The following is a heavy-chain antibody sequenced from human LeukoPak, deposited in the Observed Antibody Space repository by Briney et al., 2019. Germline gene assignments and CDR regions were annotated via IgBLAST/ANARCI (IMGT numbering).Heavy chain of an antibody. CDR3: ATMDV. CDR1: GSTFRNYG. J-gene: IGHJ6*02. Sequence: GAPLLLSCASAGSTFRNYGMHFGRQPPGKVVEWVAIIWYAGSNKYSGASVKGRFTISRDNSKNTLYLQMKSLRAEGTAMYYCATMDVWGQGTTVTVSS. V-gene: IGHV3-33*08. CDR2: IWYAGSNK.